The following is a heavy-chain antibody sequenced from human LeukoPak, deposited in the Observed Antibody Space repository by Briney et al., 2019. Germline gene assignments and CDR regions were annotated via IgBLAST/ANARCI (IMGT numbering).Heavy chain of an antibody. Sequence: PGGSLRLSCAASGFTFSSYAMSWVRQAPGKGLEWVSAISGSGGSTYYADSVKGRFTISRDNPKNTLYLQMNSLRAEDTAVYYCAKGTNRITIFGVVDYWGQGTLVTVSS. J-gene: IGHJ4*02. CDR2: ISGSGGST. D-gene: IGHD3-3*01. CDR1: GFTFSSYA. V-gene: IGHV3-23*01. CDR3: AKGTNRITIFGVVDY.